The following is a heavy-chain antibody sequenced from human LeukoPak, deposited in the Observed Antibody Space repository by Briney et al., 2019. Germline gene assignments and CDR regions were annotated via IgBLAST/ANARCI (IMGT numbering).Heavy chain of an antibody. J-gene: IGHJ4*02. Sequence: PGGSLRLSCAASGFTFSSYEMNWVRQAPGKGLEWVSSISRSATTIYYADSVKGRFTISRDNAKNSLYLQMNSLRAEDTAVYYCARERERFLNFWGQGTLVTVSS. CDR3: ARERERFLNF. CDR2: ISRSATTI. D-gene: IGHD3-3*01. CDR1: GFTFSSYE. V-gene: IGHV3-48*03.